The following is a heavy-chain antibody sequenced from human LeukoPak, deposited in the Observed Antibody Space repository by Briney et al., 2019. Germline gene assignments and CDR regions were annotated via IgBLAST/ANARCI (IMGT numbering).Heavy chain of an antibody. V-gene: IGHV4-59*12. CDR2: ISYSGST. J-gene: IGHJ4*02. CDR3: ARGGSRSYTSSTLDY. Sequence: SETLSLTCSVSGGSITVYYWNWIRQSPGKGLEWIGSISYSGSTNYNPSLKSRVTISIDTSKNRFSLRVSSVIAADTAMYYCARGGSRSYTSSTLDYWGQGTLVTVSS. CDR1: GGSITVYY. D-gene: IGHD6-6*01.